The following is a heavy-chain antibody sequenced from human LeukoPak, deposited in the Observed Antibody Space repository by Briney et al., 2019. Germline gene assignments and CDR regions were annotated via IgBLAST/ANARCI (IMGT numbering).Heavy chain of an antibody. J-gene: IGHJ4*02. CDR1: GFTVISYE. Sequence: GRSLTLSCAASGFTVISYEMNWVRQAPGKGLEWVSYISSSGNSIFYADSVKGRFTISRDNAKNSLYLQMNSLRAEDTAVYYCARALPSSYYYFDYWGQGTLVTVSS. CDR3: ARALPSSYYYFDY. V-gene: IGHV3-48*03. D-gene: IGHD6-13*01. CDR2: ISSSGNSI.